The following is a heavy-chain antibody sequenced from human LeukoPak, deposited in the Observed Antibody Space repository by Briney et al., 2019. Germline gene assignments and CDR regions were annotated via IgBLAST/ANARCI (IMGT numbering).Heavy chain of an antibody. J-gene: IGHJ4*02. V-gene: IGHV4-34*01. CDR3: ARIYCTNGVYYYDY. CDR2: INHSGST. CDR1: GGSFSGYY. D-gene: IGHD2-8*01. Sequence: SETLSLTCAVYGGSFSGYYWSWIRQPPGKGLEWIGEINHSGSTNYNPSLKSRVTISVDTSKNQFSLKLSSVTAADTAVYYCARIYCTNGVYYYDYWGQGTLVTVSS.